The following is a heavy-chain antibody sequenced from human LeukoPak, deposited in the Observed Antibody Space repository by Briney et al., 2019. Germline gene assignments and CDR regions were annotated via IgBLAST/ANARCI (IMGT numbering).Heavy chain of an antibody. J-gene: IGHJ6*02. CDR3: ARGRHSWDPYYYYYYGMDV. CDR2: VNHSGST. Sequence: SETLSLTCAVYGGSFSGYYWSWIRQPPGKGLEWIGEVNHSGSTNYNPSLKSRVTISVDTSKNQFSLKLSSVTAADTAVYYCARGRHSWDPYYYYYYGMDVWGQGTTVTVSS. V-gene: IGHV4-34*01. D-gene: IGHD6-13*01. CDR1: GGSFSGYY.